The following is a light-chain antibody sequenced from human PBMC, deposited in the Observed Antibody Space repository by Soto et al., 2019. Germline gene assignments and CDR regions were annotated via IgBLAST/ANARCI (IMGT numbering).Light chain of an antibody. CDR3: QQYNRWPLT. J-gene: IGKJ4*01. CDR2: GAS. Sequence: IVLTHSPATLSFSPGEIATLSFRASHSVSSYLAWYQQKPGQAPRLLISGASNRATGIPARFSGSGSGTEFTLTISSLQSEDFAVYYCQQYNRWPLTFGGGTKVDIK. V-gene: IGKV3-15*01. CDR1: HSVSSY.